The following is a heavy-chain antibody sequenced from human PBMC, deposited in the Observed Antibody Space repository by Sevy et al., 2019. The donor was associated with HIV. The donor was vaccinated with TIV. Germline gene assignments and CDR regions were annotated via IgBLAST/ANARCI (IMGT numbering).Heavy chain of an antibody. V-gene: IGHV3-23*01. CDR1: GFSFDSYG. CDR2: ISGRGSRT. CDR3: AKGGGGHYDPDEIGYYFYYYNMDV. D-gene: IGHD3-22*01. J-gene: IGHJ6*03. Sequence: GGSLRLSWAVSGFSFDSYGMTWVRQAPGKGLEWVSGISGRGSRTNYADSVKGRFIISRDNSKNTLDLQMNSLRSEDTALYYCAKGGGGHYDPDEIGYYFYYYNMDVWGKGTTVTVSS.